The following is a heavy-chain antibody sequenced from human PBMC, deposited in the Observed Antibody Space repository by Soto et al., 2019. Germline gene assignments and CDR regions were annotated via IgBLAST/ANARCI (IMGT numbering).Heavy chain of an antibody. D-gene: IGHD1-26*01. V-gene: IGHV4-30-4*01. CDR3: ARVHVGATEALFDY. J-gene: IGHJ4*02. Sequence: SATLSLTCTVSGGSISSGDYYWSWIRQPPGKGLEWIGYIYYSGSTYYNPSLKSRVTISVDTSKNQFSLKLSSVTAADTAVYYCARVHVGATEALFDYWGQGTLVTVSS. CDR1: GGSISSGDYY. CDR2: IYYSGST.